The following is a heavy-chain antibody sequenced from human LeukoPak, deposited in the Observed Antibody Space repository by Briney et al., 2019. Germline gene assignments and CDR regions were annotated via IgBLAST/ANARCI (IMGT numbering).Heavy chain of an antibody. J-gene: IGHJ4*02. D-gene: IGHD6-19*01. CDR1: GGSISNYY. V-gene: IGHV4-59*01. CDR3: ARSSGWYQIYYFDS. CDR2: IYHTGST. Sequence: SETLSLTCSVSGGSISNYYWSWIRQPPGKGLEWIGYIYHTGSTNYNPSLKSRVTISVDTSKNQFSLKLNSVNAADTAVYYCARSSGWYQIYYFDSWGQGTLVTVSS.